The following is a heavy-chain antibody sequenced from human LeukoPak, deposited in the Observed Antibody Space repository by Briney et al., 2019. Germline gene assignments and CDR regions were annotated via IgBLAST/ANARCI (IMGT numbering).Heavy chain of an antibody. CDR3: ARDPIAGRVGYYFDY. CDR2: INHSGST. CDR1: GGSFSGYY. V-gene: IGHV4-34*01. Sequence: SETLSLTCAVYGGSFSGYYWSWIRQPPGKGLEWIGEINHSGSTNYNPSLKSRVTISVDTSKNQFSLKLSSVTAADTAVYHCARDPIAGRVGYYFDYWGQGTLVTVSS. D-gene: IGHD6-13*01. J-gene: IGHJ4*02.